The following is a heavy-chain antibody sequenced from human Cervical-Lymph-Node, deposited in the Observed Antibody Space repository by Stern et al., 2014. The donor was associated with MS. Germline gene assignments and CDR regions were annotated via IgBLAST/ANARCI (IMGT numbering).Heavy chain of an antibody. CDR2: ILYDGSNK. CDR1: GFTFSNYG. D-gene: IGHD6-6*01. V-gene: IGHV3-30*18. J-gene: IGHJ4*02. Sequence: VQLVESGGGVVQPGRSLRLSCAASGFTFSNYGMHWVRQAPGKGLEWVAVILYDGSNKYYADSVKGRFTVSRDNSKNTLYLQMNSLRADDTAIYYCAKDRGSSVAARYFDYWGQGTLVTGSS. CDR3: AKDRGSSVAARYFDY.